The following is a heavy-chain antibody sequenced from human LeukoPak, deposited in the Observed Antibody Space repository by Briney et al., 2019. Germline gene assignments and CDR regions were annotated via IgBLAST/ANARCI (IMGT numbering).Heavy chain of an antibody. CDR3: ARDGGIGLDY. Sequence: QPGGSLRLSCVASGYTFSSYGMHWVRQAPGKGLQWVAVIWYDESKKYYTDSVKGRFTISRDVSKNTLYLQMNSLRAEDSAMYCCARDGGIGLDYWGQGTLVTVSS. J-gene: IGHJ4*02. CDR2: IWYDESKK. V-gene: IGHV3-33*01. D-gene: IGHD2-21*01. CDR1: GYTFSSYG.